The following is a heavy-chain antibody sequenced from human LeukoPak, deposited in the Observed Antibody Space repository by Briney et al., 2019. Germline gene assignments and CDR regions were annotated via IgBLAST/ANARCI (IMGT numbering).Heavy chain of an antibody. CDR2: IWYDGSNK. Sequence: GRSLRLSCAASGFTFSSYGMHWVRQAPGKGLEWVAVIWYDGSNKYYADSVKGRFTISRDNSKNTLYLQMNSLRAEDTAVYYCARGPHIAVAGTGYYYYGMDVWGQGTTVTVSS. CDR3: ARGPHIAVAGTGYYYYGMDV. D-gene: IGHD6-19*01. J-gene: IGHJ6*02. CDR1: GFTFSSYG. V-gene: IGHV3-30*19.